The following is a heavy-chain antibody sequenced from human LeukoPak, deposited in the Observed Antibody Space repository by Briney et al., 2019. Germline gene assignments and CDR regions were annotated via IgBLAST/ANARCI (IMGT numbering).Heavy chain of an antibody. CDR3: ARAQLTGDPYFDY. CDR2: INHSGST. J-gene: IGHJ4*02. V-gene: IGHV4-34*01. Sequence: PSETLSLTCAVSGGSFSSYYWSWIRQPPGKGLEGIGEINHSGSTNDNPSLKSRVTISVDTSKNQFSLKLSSVTAADTAVYYCARAQLTGDPYFDYWGQGTLVTVSS. CDR1: GGSFSSYY. D-gene: IGHD7-27*01.